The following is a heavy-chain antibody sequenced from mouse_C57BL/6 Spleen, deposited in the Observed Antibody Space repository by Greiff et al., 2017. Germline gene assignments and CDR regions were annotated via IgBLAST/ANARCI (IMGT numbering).Heavy chain of an antibody. J-gene: IGHJ2*01. CDR2: ISYDGSN. CDR1: GYSITSGYY. V-gene: IGHV3-6*01. Sequence: EVKLQESGPGLVKPSQSLSLTCSVTGYSITSGYYWNWIRQFPGNKLEWMGYISYDGSNNYNPSLKNRISITRDTSKNQFFLKLNSVTTEDTATYYCAQNGVFLDYWGQGTTLTVSS. CDR3: AQNGVFLDY.